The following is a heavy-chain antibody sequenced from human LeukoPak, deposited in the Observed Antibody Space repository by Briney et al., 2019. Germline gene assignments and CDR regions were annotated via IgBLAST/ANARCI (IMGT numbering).Heavy chain of an antibody. Sequence: GASVKVSCKASGYTFTSYDINWVRQATGQGLEWMGWMNPNSGNTGYAQKFQGRVTMTRNTSISTAYMELSSLRSEDTAVYYCARGEAQYFDWLLSSRSRPNWFDPWGQGTLVTVSS. V-gene: IGHV1-8*01. CDR3: ARGEAQYFDWLLSSRSRPNWFDP. D-gene: IGHD3-9*01. CDR1: GYTFTSYD. CDR2: MNPNSGNT. J-gene: IGHJ5*02.